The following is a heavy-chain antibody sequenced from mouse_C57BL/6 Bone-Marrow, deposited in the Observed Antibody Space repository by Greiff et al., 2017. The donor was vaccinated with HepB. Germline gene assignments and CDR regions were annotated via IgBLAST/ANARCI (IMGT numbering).Heavy chain of an antibody. CDR2: IRNKANNHAT. Sequence: EVKVEESGGGLVQPGGSMKLSCAASGFTFSDAWMDWVRQSPEKGLEWVAEIRNKANNHATYYAESVKGRFTISRDDSKSSVYLQMNSLRAEDTGIYYCTRGGPVEYYFDYWGQGTTLTVSS. D-gene: IGHD1-1*01. J-gene: IGHJ2*01. CDR3: TRGGPVEYYFDY. V-gene: IGHV6-6*01. CDR1: GFTFSDAW.